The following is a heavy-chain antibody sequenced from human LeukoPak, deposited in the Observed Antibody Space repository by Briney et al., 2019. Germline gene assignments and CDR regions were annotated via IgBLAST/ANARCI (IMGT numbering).Heavy chain of an antibody. D-gene: IGHD6-19*01. CDR1: GGSISSYY. CDR2: IYYSGST. J-gene: IGHJ4*02. V-gene: IGHV4-59*01. Sequence: PSETLSLTCTVSGGSISSYYWSWIWQPPGKGLEWIGYIYYSGSTNYNPSLKSRVTISVDTPKNQFSLKLSSVTAADTAVYYCAREWIYSSGSYFDYWGQGTLVTVSS. CDR3: AREWIYSSGSYFDY.